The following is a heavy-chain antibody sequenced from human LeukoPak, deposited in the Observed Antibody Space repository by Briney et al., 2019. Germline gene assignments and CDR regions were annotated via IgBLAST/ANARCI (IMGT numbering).Heavy chain of an antibody. CDR2: IGTAGDT. Sequence: GGSLRLSCAASGFTFSSYDMHWVRQATGKGLEWVSAIGTAGDTYYPGSVKGRFTISRENAKNSLYLQMNSLRAEDTAVYYCARLGIAAAGAEYYFDYWGQGTLVTVSS. CDR1: GFTFSSYD. V-gene: IGHV3-13*04. CDR3: ARLGIAAAGAEYYFDY. J-gene: IGHJ4*02. D-gene: IGHD6-13*01.